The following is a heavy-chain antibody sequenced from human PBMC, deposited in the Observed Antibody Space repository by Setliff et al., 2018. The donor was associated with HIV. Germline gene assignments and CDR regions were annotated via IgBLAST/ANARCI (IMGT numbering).Heavy chain of an antibody. CDR1: GFTFSRFW. Sequence: GESLKISCAGSGFTFSRFWMSWVRQAPGKGLEWVADINRDGSEKKYVDSVKGRFTIFRDNAKNSLYLQMNSLRAEDTAVYYCARRNALIVDTVVVSGYYKYMDVWGNGTTVTVSS. CDR2: INRDGSEK. CDR3: ARRNALIVDTVVVSGYYKYMDV. D-gene: IGHD5-18*01. V-gene: IGHV3-7*01. J-gene: IGHJ6*03.